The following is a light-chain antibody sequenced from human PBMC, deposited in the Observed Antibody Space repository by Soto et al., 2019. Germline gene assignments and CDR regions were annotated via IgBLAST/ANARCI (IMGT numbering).Light chain of an antibody. V-gene: IGKV1-5*03. J-gene: IGKJ1*01. CDR2: KAS. CDR1: QSISSW. CDR3: QQYNSYSQT. Sequence: DIQMTQSPSTLSASVGDRVTITCRASQSISSWLARYQQKPGKAPKLLIYKASSLESGVPSRFSGSGSGTEFTLTISSLQPDDFATYYCQQYNSYSQTFGQGTKVDIK.